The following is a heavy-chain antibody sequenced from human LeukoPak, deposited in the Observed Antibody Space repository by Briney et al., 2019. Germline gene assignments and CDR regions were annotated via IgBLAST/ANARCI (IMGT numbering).Heavy chain of an antibody. D-gene: IGHD7-27*01. CDR3: ARGELGLDY. CDR1: GGSISGGSYY. Sequence: SETLSLTCTVSGGSISGGSYYWSWIRQPAGKGLEWIGRIYTSGSTNYNPSLKSRVTISVDTSKNQFSLKLSSVTAADTAVYYCARGELGLDYWGQGTLVTVSS. CDR2: IYTSGST. J-gene: IGHJ4*02. V-gene: IGHV4-61*02.